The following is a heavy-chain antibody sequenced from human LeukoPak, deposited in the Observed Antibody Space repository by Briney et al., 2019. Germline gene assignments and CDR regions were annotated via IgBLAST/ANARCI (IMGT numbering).Heavy chain of an antibody. J-gene: IGHJ6*03. CDR1: GFTVSSNY. Sequence: PGGSLRLSCAASGFTVSSNYMSWVRQAPGKGLEWVSVIYSGGSTYYADSVKGRFTISRDNSKNTLYLQMNSLRAEDTAVYYCARGMSRNFNYYYYYYMDVWGKGTTVTVSS. CDR2: IYSGGST. CDR3: ARGMSRNFNYYYYYYMDV. V-gene: IGHV3-53*01.